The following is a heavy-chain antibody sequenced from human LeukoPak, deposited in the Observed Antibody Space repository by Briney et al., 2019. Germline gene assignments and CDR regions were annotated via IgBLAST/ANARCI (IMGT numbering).Heavy chain of an antibody. D-gene: IGHD1-1*01. Sequence: SETLSLTCAVYGGSFSAYYWRWVRQSPGKGLEWLVEINHRGDTNSNPSVKSPVSISVDTSKNQFSLEVTSLTAADTAVYYCARGPTISETGYFDYWGQGTLVTVSS. CDR3: ARGPTISETGYFDY. V-gene: IGHV4-34*01. J-gene: IGHJ4*03. CDR2: INHRGDT. CDR1: GGSFSAYY.